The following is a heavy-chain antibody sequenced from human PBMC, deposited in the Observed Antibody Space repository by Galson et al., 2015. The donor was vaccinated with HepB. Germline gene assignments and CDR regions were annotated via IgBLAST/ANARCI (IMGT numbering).Heavy chain of an antibody. Sequence: SLRLSCAASGFTFNGYSMNWVRQAPGKGLERLSYISSSSSTTIYYADSVKGRFTISRDSAKSSLYLQMNSLRAEDTAVYYCARERGSIFSQLYYFDYWGQGALVTVSS. CDR1: GFTFNGYS. CDR2: ISSSSSTTI. CDR3: ARERGSIFSQLYYFDY. J-gene: IGHJ4*02. D-gene: IGHD3-16*01. V-gene: IGHV3-48*04.